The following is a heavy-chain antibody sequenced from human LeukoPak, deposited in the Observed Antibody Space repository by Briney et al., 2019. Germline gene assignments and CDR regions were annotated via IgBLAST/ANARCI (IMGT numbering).Heavy chain of an antibody. CDR2: IYYSGST. CDR3: ANGDYGMAFDY. Sequence: PSETLSLTCTVSGGSISSYYWSWIRQPPGKGLEWIGYIYYSGSTNYNPSFKSRVTISVDTSKNQFSLKLSSVTAADTAVYYCANGDYGMAFDYWGQGTLVTVSS. D-gene: IGHD4-17*01. CDR1: GGSISSYY. J-gene: IGHJ4*02. V-gene: IGHV4-59*01.